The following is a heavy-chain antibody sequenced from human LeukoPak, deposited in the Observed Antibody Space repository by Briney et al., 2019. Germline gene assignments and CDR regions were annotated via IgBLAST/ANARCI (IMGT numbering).Heavy chain of an antibody. J-gene: IGHJ4*02. CDR3: AREGGFYRPLDY. D-gene: IGHD3-3*01. CDR2: VHLDGST. CDR1: GGSISSTNW. V-gene: IGHV4-4*02. Sequence: SGTLSLICGVSGGSISSTNWWSCIRQPPGKGVEWIGEVHLDGSTNYKPSLESRLTMSVDLPENHISLQLTSVTAADTAVYYCAREGGFYRPLDYTGQGTLVTVSS.